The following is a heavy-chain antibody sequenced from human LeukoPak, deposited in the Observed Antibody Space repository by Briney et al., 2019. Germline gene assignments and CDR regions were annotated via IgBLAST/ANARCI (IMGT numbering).Heavy chain of an antibody. CDR3: AKGTAVGYSSREYYFDY. CDR2: ISYDGSNK. CDR1: GFTFSSYG. Sequence: AGGSLRLSCAASGFTFSSYGMHWVRQAPGKGLEWVAVISYDGSNKYYADSVKGRFTISRDNSKNTLYLQMNSLRAEDTAVYYCAKGTAVGYSSREYYFDYWGQGTLVTVSS. V-gene: IGHV3-30*18. D-gene: IGHD6-13*01. J-gene: IGHJ4*02.